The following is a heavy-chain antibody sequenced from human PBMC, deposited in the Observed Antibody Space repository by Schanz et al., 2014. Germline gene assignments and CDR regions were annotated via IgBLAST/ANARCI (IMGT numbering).Heavy chain of an antibody. CDR1: GYTFTDYG. J-gene: IGHJ2*01. D-gene: IGHD3-16*01. CDR3: VRVPSRDVSFDL. V-gene: IGHV1-18*01. CDR2: ISAYTNNT. Sequence: QVQLVQSGAEVKKPGASVKVSCKASGYTFTDYGLSWVRQAPGQGLEWMGWISAYTNNTNYAQKVQGRVTMTTDTSTGTAYMELRSLRSDDTAHYYCVRVPSRDVSFDLWGRGTLVTVSS.